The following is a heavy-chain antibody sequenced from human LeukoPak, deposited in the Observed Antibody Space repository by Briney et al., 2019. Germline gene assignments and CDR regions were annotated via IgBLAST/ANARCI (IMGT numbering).Heavy chain of an antibody. D-gene: IGHD1-26*01. J-gene: IGHJ6*02. Sequence: GGSLRLSCAASGFTFSSYDMHWVRQVTGKGLEWVSDIGTVGDTYYAGSVKGRFTISRENAKNSLYLQMNSLRAGDTAVYYCARVRSGGLGYGMDVWGQGTTVTVSS. V-gene: IGHV3-13*01. CDR2: IGTVGDT. CDR1: GFTFSSYD. CDR3: ARVRSGGLGYGMDV.